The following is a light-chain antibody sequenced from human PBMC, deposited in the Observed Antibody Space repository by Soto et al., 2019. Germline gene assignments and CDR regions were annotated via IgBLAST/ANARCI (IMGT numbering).Light chain of an antibody. CDR3: QQLNSYPPP. J-gene: IGKJ5*01. CDR1: QGISSY. V-gene: IGKV1-9*01. CDR2: AAS. Sequence: DIQLTQSPSFLSASVGDRVTITCRASQGISSYLAWYQQKPGKAPKLLIYAASTLQSGVPSRFSGSGSGTEITLTISSLQPEDFATYYCQQLNSYPPPFGQGTRLEI.